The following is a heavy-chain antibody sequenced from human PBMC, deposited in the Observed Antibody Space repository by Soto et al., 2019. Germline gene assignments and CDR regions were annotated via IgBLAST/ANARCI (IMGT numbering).Heavy chain of an antibody. J-gene: IGHJ6*02. V-gene: IGHV1-2*04. CDR3: ARGVRYYGSGSKYYYYYGMDG. D-gene: IGHD3-10*01. Sequence: GASVKVSCKASGYTFTGYYMHWVRQAPGQGLEWMGWINPNSGGTNYAQKFQGWVTMTRDTSISTAYMELSRLRSDDTAVYYCARGVRYYGSGSKYYYYYGMDGWGQRTTVTAAS. CDR2: INPNSGGT. CDR1: GYTFTGYY.